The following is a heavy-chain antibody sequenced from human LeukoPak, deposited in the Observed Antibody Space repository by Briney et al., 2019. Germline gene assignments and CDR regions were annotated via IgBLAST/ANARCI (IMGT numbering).Heavy chain of an antibody. J-gene: IGHJ5*02. V-gene: IGHV4-34*01. CDR3: AILIAAPPPDP. Sequence: SETLSLTCAVYGGSFSGYYWSWIRQPPGKGLEWIGEINHSGSTNYNPSLKSRVTISVDTSKNQFSLKLSSVTAADTAVYYCAILIAAPPPDPWGQGTLVTVSS. CDR2: INHSGST. D-gene: IGHD6-6*01. CDR1: GGSFSGYY.